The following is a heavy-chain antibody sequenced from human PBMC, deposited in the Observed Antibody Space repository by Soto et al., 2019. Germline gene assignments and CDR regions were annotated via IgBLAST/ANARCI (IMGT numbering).Heavy chain of an antibody. Sequence: EVQVVESGGGLVQPGGSLRLSFEASGFTFGGNSMNWVGQAQGKGLEWISYISSSSSTIYADSVKGRFTISRDNAKNSLYLQMNSLRDEDTAVYYCARVIWSGHLTSDLWGQGTLVTVSS. D-gene: IGHD3-3*01. CDR1: GFTFGGNS. J-gene: IGHJ5*02. CDR3: ARVIWSGHLTSDL. CDR2: ISSSSSTI. V-gene: IGHV3-48*02.